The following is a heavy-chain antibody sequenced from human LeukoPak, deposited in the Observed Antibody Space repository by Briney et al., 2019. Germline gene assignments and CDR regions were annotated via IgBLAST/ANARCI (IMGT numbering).Heavy chain of an antibody. D-gene: IGHD3-3*01. CDR1: GFTFSSYS. J-gene: IGHJ6*03. CDR3: ARDWSIYYMDV. V-gene: IGHV3-21*01. CDR2: ISSSSSYI. Sequence: GGSMRLSCAASGFTFSSYSMNWVRQAPGKGLEWVSSISSSSSYIYYADSVKGRFTISRDNAKNSLYLQMNSLRAEDTAVYYCARDWSIYYMDVWGKGTTVTVSS.